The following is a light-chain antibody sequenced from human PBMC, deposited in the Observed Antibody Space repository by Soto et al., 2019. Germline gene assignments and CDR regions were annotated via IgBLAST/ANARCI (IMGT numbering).Light chain of an antibody. CDR2: GTS. J-gene: IGKJ4*01. Sequence: EIVMTQSPATLSVSPGERATLSCRASQSVSSNLAWYQQKPGQAPRLLFYGTSTRATGIPARFSGSGSVTEFTLTISSLQSEEFAVYYCQQYSDWPLTFGGGTKVEIK. V-gene: IGKV3-15*01. CDR1: QSVSSN. CDR3: QQYSDWPLT.